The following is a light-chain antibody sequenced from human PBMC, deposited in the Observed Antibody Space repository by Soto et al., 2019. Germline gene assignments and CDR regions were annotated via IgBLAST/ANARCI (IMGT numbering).Light chain of an antibody. Sequence: DTQMTQSPSSLSASVGDRVTITCRASQSISSYLNWYQQKPGKAPKLLIYAASSLQSGVPSRFSGSGSGTDFTLTISSLQPEDFATYYCQQSYSTPLFGPGTKVDNK. J-gene: IGKJ3*01. V-gene: IGKV1-39*01. CDR3: QQSYSTPL. CDR1: QSISSY. CDR2: AAS.